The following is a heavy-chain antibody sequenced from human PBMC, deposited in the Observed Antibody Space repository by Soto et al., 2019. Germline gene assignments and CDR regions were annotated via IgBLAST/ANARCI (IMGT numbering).Heavy chain of an antibody. Sequence: QVQLVQYGAEVKKPGSSVKVSCKASGGTVSAYAISWVRQAPGQGLEWLGGIIPMFGTVIYAQKFEDRVTITADESQSVAYMDLSSLGSEDTAVYYWARGPDFRPINSSWPLEQWDQGTLVTV. D-gene: IGHD6-13*01. CDR3: ARGPDFRPINSSWPLEQ. CDR1: GGTVSAYA. CDR2: IIPMFGTV. J-gene: IGHJ4*02. V-gene: IGHV1-69*01.